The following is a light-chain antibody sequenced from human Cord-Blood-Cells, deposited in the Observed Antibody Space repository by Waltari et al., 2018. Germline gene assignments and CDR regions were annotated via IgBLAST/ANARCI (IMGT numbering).Light chain of an antibody. Sequence: QLVLTQSPSASASLGASVKLTCTLSSGHSSYAIAWHQQQPEKGPRYLMKLNSDGSHSRGEGLPDRFSGSCSGAERYLNISGLQSEDEADYYCQTWGTGTWVFGGGTKLTVL. CDR1: SGHSSYA. CDR2: LNSDGSH. J-gene: IGLJ3*02. CDR3: QTWGTGTWV. V-gene: IGLV4-69*01.